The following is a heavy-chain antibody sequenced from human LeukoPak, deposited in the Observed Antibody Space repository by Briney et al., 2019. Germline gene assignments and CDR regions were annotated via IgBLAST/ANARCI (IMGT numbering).Heavy chain of an antibody. D-gene: IGHD3-9*01. CDR3: ARDGARFDWLKGWFDP. CDR2: ISYDGSNK. Sequence: PGGSLRLSCAASGFTFSSYAMHWVRQAPGKGLEWVAVISYDGSNKYYADSVKGRFTISGDNSKNTLYLQMNSLRAEDTAVYYCARDGARFDWLKGWFDPWGQGTLVTVSS. V-gene: IGHV3-30-3*01. CDR1: GFTFSSYA. J-gene: IGHJ5*02.